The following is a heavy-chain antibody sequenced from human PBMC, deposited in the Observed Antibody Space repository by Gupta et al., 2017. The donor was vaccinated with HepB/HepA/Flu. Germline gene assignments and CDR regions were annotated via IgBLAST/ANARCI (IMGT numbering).Heavy chain of an antibody. V-gene: IGHV3-66*04. CDR3: ARQGYCSGGSCYYYYGMDV. J-gene: IGHJ6*02. D-gene: IGHD2-15*01. CDR1: GFTVGSNY. Sequence: EVQLVESGGGLVQPGGSLRLSCAASGFTVGSNYMSWVRQAPGKGLEWVSVIYRGGSTYYADSVKGRFTISRENSKNPLYLQMNSLRAEHTAVYYCARQGYCSGGSCYYYYGMDVWGQGTTGTVS. CDR2: IYRGGST.